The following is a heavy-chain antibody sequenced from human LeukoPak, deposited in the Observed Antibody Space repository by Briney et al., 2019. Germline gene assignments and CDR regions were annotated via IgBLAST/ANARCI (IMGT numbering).Heavy chain of an antibody. J-gene: IGHJ3*02. D-gene: IGHD3-3*01. CDR1: GYSISSGYH. CDR2: IHHSGTT. CDR3: ARRLGVITRDAYDI. Sequence: SETLFLTCAVSGYSISSGYHWGWIRQPPGKGLEWIGYIHHSGTTDYNPSLKSRVLILADTTENQFSLKVGSLTAADTAVYYCARRLGVITRDAYDIWGQGTMVIVSS. V-gene: IGHV4-38-2*01.